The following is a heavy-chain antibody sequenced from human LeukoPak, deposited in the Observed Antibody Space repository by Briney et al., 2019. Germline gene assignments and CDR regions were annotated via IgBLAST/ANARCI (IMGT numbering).Heavy chain of an antibody. CDR1: GGTFISYA. Sequence: ASVKVSCKAAGGTFISYAISWVGQAPGQGLEGMGGIIPIFGTANNAQKFQGRVTITADKSTSTAYMELSSLRSEDTAVYYCAGGEGYCSGGSCLALDYWGQGTLVTVSS. D-gene: IGHD2-15*01. CDR3: AGGEGYCSGGSCLALDY. V-gene: IGHV1-69*06. J-gene: IGHJ4*02. CDR2: IIPIFGTA.